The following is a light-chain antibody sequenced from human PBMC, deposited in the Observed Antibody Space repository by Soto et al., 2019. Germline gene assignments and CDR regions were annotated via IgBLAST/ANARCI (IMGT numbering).Light chain of an antibody. V-gene: IGKV3-20*01. CDR3: QQYGSSPYT. CDR2: GAS. J-gene: IGKJ2*01. CDR1: QSVTSSY. Sequence: IVLTQSPGTLPLSPGERATLSCRASQSVTSSYVAWYQQKPGQAPGLLIFGASSRATGIPDRFSGSGSGTDFTLTITRLEPEDFAVYYCQQYGSSPYTFGQGTKLEIK.